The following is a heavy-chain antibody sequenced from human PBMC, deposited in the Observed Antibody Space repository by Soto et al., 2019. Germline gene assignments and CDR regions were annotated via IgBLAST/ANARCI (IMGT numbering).Heavy chain of an antibody. CDR3: ARDSMVRGFITSETYYYYYYGMDV. Sequence: QVQRVQSGAEVKKPGASVKVSCKASGYTFTSYVISWVRQAPGQGLEWMGWISAYNGNTNYAQKLQGRVTMTTDTSTSTAYMELRSLRSDDTAVYYCARDSMVRGFITSETYYYYYYGMDVWGQGTTVTVSS. CDR2: ISAYNGNT. CDR1: GYTFTSYV. D-gene: IGHD3-10*01. V-gene: IGHV1-18*01. J-gene: IGHJ6*02.